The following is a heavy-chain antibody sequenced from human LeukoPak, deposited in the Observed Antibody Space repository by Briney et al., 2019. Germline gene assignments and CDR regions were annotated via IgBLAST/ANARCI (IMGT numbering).Heavy chain of an antibody. CDR1: GGSISSYY. Sequence: SETLSLTCTVSGGSISSYYWSWIRQPPGKGLEWIGYIYYSGSTSYNPSLKSRVTISVDTSKNQFSLKLSSVTAADTAVYYCARGATMIVVPFDIWGQGTMVTVPS. V-gene: IGHV4-59*01. J-gene: IGHJ3*02. CDR3: ARGATMIVVPFDI. CDR2: IYYSGST. D-gene: IGHD3-22*01.